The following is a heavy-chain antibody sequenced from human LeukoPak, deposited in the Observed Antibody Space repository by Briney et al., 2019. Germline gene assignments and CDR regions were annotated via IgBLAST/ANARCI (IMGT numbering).Heavy chain of an antibody. J-gene: IGHJ5*02. CDR2: TYYRSKWYN. Sequence: SQTLSLTCAISGDSVSSNAAAWNWIRQSPSRGLECLGRTYYRSKWYNDYALSVKSRITINPDTSRNEFSLQLNSVTPEDTAVYYCARDMGSYASGFNCFDPWGQGTLVTVSS. V-gene: IGHV6-1*01. CDR1: GDSVSSNAAA. D-gene: IGHD6-19*01. CDR3: ARDMGSYASGFNCFDP.